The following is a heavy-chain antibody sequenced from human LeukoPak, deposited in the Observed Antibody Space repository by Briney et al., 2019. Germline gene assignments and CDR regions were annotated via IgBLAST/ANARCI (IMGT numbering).Heavy chain of an antibody. Sequence: GASVKVSCKASGYTFTGYYMHWVRQAPGQGLEWMGWINPNSAGTNYAQNFQGRVTMTRDTSINTAYMELSRLKSDDTAIYYCARESGLRGDGFDPWGQGTLVTVSS. D-gene: IGHD5-12*01. CDR3: ARESGLRGDGFDP. CDR1: GYTFTGYY. V-gene: IGHV1-2*02. J-gene: IGHJ5*02. CDR2: INPNSAGT.